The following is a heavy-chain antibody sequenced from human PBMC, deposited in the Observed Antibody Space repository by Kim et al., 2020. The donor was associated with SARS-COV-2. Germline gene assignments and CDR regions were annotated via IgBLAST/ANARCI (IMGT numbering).Heavy chain of an antibody. J-gene: IGHJ3*02. V-gene: IGHV5-51*01. D-gene: IGHD4-17*01. CDR3: ARLIPPRLLRYDAFDI. Sequence: GESLKISCKGSGYSFTSYWIGWVRQMPGKGLEWMGIIYPGDSDTRYSPSFQGQVTISADKSISTAYLQWSSLKASDTAMYYCARLIPPRLLRYDAFDIWGQGTMVTVSS. CDR1: GYSFTSYW. CDR2: IYPGDSDT.